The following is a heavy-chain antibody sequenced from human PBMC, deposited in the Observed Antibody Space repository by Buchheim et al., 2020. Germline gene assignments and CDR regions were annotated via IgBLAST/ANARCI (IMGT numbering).Heavy chain of an antibody. CDR1: GFTFSDYW. CDR3: ARDVTHPIDS. J-gene: IGHJ4*02. CDR2: IKEDGSQK. V-gene: IGHV3-7*01. D-gene: IGHD2-15*01. Sequence: EVELVESGGTLVQPGGSLRLSCAASGFTFSDYWMTWVRQAPGKGLEWVANIKEDGSQKYYVDSVKGRFNISRDNDKNSLFLQMNSLKVEDTAVYFCARDVTHPIDSWGQGTL.